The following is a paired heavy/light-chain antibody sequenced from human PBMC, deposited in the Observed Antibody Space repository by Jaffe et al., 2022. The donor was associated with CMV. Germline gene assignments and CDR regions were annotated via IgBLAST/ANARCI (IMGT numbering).Heavy chain of an antibody. CDR2: ISSSSSYT. CDR3: ARLDGSGYLGDY. Sequence: QVQLVESGGGLVKPGGSLRLSCAASGFTFSDYYMSWIRQAPGKGLEWVSYISSSSSYTNYADSVKGRFTISRDNAKNSLYLQMNSLRAEDTAVYYCARLDGSGYLGDYWGQGTLVTVSS. J-gene: IGHJ4*02. CDR1: GFTFSDYY. D-gene: IGHD3-22*01. V-gene: IGHV3-11*06.
Light chain of an antibody. Sequence: SSELTQDPAVSVALGQTVRITCQGDSLRSYYASWYQQKPGQAPVLVIYGKNNRPSGIPDRFSGSSSGNTASLTITGAQAEDEADYYCNSRDSSGNHLYVFGTGTKVTVL. CDR3: NSRDSSGNHLYV. CDR1: SLRSYY. CDR2: GKN. V-gene: IGLV3-19*01. J-gene: IGLJ1*01.